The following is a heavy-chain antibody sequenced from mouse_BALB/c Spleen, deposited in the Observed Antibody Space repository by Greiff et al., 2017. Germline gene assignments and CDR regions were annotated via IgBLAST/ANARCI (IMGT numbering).Heavy chain of an antibody. D-gene: IGHD2-14*01. CDR2: ISSGGSYT. CDR3: ARLPTIGAYFDY. CDR1: GFTFSSYG. J-gene: IGHJ2*01. V-gene: IGHV5-6*02. Sequence: DVKLVESGGDLVKPGGSLKLSCAASGFTFSSYGMSWVRQTPDKRLEWVATISSGGSYTYYPDSVKGRFTISRDNAKNTLYLQMSSLKSEDTAMYYCARLPTIGAYFDYWGQGTTLTVSS.